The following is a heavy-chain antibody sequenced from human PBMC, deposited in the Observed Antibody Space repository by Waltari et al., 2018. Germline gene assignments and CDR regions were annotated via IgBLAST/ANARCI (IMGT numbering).Heavy chain of an antibody. CDR1: GGTFSSYT. D-gene: IGHD4-17*01. J-gene: IGHJ3*02. V-gene: IGHV1-69*02. Sequence: QVQLVQSGAEVKKPGSSVKVSCKASGGTFSSYTISWVRQAPGQGLEWMGRIIPILGIANDAQKFQGRVTITADKSTSTAYMELSSLRSEDTAVYYCARGADYGGNSGLAFDIWGQGTMVTVSS. CDR2: IIPILGIA. CDR3: ARGADYGGNSGLAFDI.